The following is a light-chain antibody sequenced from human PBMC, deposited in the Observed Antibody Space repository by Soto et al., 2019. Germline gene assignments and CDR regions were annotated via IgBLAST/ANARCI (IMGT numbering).Light chain of an antibody. V-gene: IGLV1-44*01. CDR1: SSNIGINT. Sequence: QSGLTQPPSASETPGQRVTISCSGSSSNIGINTVDWFQQLPGTAPKLLIHNNNQRPSGVPDRFSGSKSGTSASLAISGLQSEDESDYYCAAWDDSLNGYVFGTGTKVTVL. CDR3: AAWDDSLNGYV. CDR2: NNN. J-gene: IGLJ1*01.